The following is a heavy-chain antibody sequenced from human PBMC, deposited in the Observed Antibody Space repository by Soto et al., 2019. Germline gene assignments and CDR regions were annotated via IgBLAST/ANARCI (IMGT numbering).Heavy chain of an antibody. CDR3: ARVQHPASFDN. V-gene: IGHV4-34*01. CDR1: CGSFTGYY. Sequence: XXTLSLTCAVYCGSFTGYYWSWIRQTPGKGMEWIGXVNHSXSTNYKPSLKXXVTISVDTSNNQLSLNLSSVNPEDTDVYYCARVQHPASFDNWGKGTPVTVYS. CDR2: VNHSXST. J-gene: IGHJ4*02.